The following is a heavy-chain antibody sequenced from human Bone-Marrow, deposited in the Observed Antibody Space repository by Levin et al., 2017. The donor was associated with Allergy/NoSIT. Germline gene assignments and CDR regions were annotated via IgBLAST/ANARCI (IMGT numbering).Heavy chain of an antibody. J-gene: IGHJ4*01. D-gene: IGHD6-19*01. V-gene: IGHV3-23*01. Sequence: GGSLRLSCAASGFAIDSRAMSWVRQAPGQGLEWVASISNNRGKTYYADSVRGRFTISRDSSANTLSLQMNSLRVGDTAMYYCAKESPSSGWPTFDSWGHGTLVAVST. CDR1: GFAIDSRA. CDR3: AKESPSSGWPTFDS. CDR2: ISNNRGKT.